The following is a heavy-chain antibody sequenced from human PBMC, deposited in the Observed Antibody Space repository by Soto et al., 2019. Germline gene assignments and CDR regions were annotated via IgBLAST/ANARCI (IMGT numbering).Heavy chain of an antibody. CDR1: GFTLSDHY. V-gene: IGHV3-72*01. CDR2: TRNKANSYTT. CDR3: ARGAGELQKLGGYYYGLDV. J-gene: IGHJ6*02. D-gene: IGHD7-27*01. Sequence: GGSLRLSCVASGFTLSDHYMDWVRQAPGKGLEWVGRTRNKANSYTTEYAASVKGRFTISRDDSKNSLYVQMNSLKTEDTAVYYCARGAGELQKLGGYYYGLDVWGLGTTVTVSS.